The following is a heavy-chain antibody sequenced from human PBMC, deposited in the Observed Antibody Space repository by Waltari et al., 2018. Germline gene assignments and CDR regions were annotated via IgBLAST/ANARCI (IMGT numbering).Heavy chain of an antibody. CDR2: IIPILGIA. J-gene: IGHJ2*01. CDR1: GGTFSSYA. CDR3: ARSPGYDNWYFDL. D-gene: IGHD5-12*01. Sequence: QVQLVQSGAEVKKPGSSVKVSCKASGGTFSSYAISWVRQAPGQGLEWMGWIIPILGIANYAQKFHGRVTITADKSRSTAYMERSSLRSDDTAVYYCARSPGYDNWYFDLWGRGTLVTVSS. V-gene: IGHV1-69*10.